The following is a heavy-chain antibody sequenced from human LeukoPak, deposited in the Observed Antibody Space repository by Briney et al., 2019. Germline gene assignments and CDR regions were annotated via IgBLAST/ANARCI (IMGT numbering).Heavy chain of an antibody. D-gene: IGHD3-16*01. CDR1: GFTFSDYT. Sequence: GGSLRLSCAASGFTFSDYTMSWVRQAPGKGLEWVSTISGSGGYTYYADSVKGRFTISRDNSKNTLHLQMNSLRAEDTAVYYCAREKNGGDDYWGQGTLVTVSS. CDR3: AREKNGGDDY. CDR2: ISGSGGYT. J-gene: IGHJ4*02. V-gene: IGHV3-23*01.